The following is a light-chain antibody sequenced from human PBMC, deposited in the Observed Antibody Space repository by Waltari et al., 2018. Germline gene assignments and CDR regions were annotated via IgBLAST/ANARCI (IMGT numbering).Light chain of an antibody. CDR1: QSISSY. V-gene: IGKV1-39*01. Sequence: DIQMTQSPSSLSASVGDRVTITCRASQSISSYLSWYQQKPGRAPKLLIYAASSLESGVPSRFSGSGSGRDFTLIISSLQPEDCATYSCQQSYSQTRTFGQGTKVEI. J-gene: IGKJ1*01. CDR3: QQSYSQTRT. CDR2: AAS.